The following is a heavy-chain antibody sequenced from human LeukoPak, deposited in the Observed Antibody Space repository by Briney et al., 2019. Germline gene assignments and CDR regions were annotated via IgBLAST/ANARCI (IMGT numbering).Heavy chain of an antibody. J-gene: IGHJ4*02. D-gene: IGHD6-19*01. CDR1: GFTFSSYS. CDR2: ISSSSSYI. CDR3: AKAQEMYSSGWSDY. Sequence: PGGSLRLSCAASGFTFSSYSMNWVRQAPGKGLEWVSSISSSSSYIYYADSVKGRFTISRDNSKNTLYLQMNSLRAEDTAVYYCAKAQEMYSSGWSDYWGQGTLVTVSS. V-gene: IGHV3-21*01.